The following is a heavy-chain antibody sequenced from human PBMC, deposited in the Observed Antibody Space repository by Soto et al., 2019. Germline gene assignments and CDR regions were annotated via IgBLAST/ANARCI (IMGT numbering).Heavy chain of an antibody. CDR1: GGSISSYY. J-gene: IGHJ4*01. CDR3: ARAVGYCSSTNCYAYFDY. Sequence: PSETLSLTCTVSGGSISSYYWSWIRQPPGKGLEWIGYIYYSGSTNYNPSLKSRVTISVDTSKNQFSLKLSSVTAADTAVYYCARAVGYCSSTNCYAYFDYWGQRTLDTVSA. D-gene: IGHD2-2*01. V-gene: IGHV4-59*08. CDR2: IYYSGST.